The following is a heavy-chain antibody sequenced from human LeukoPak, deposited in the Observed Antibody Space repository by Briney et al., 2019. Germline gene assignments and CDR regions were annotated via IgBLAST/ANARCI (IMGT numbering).Heavy chain of an antibody. D-gene: IGHD6-13*01. Sequence: SETLSLTCTVSGGPIGSYYLSWLRQPPGKGLEWIGYIYYSGSTNYNPSLKSRVTISVDTSKNQFSLKLSFVTAADTAVYYCAKHVKQQLVIYFCDYGGQGTLVTVSS. J-gene: IGHJ4*02. V-gene: IGHV4-59*08. CDR3: AKHVKQQLVIYFCDY. CDR2: IYYSGST. CDR1: GGPIGSYY.